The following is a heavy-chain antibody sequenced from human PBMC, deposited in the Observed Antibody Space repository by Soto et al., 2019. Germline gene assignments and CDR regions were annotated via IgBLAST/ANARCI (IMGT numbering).Heavy chain of an antibody. V-gene: IGHV4-34*01. D-gene: IGHD3-16*02. CDR3: ARGSAPHNKGHLGELSLGDYFDY. Sequence: QVQLQQWGAGLLKPSETLSLTCAVYGGSFSGYYWSWIRQPPGKGLEWIGEINHSGSTNYNPSLKSRVTISVDTSKNQFSLKLSSVTAADTAVYYCARGSAPHNKGHLGELSLGDYFDYWGQGTLVTVSS. CDR1: GGSFSGYY. J-gene: IGHJ4*02. CDR2: INHSGST.